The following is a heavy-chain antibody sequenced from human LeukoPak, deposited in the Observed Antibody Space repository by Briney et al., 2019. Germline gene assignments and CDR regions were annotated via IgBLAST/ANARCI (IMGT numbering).Heavy chain of an antibody. CDR3: AHRRSCHAFDI. J-gene: IGHJ3*02. CDR1: GFSLSTSEVG. CDR2: IYWDDDK. Sequence: SGPTLVKPTQTLTLTCTFSGFSLSTSEVGVGWIRQPPGKALEWLALIYWDDDKRYSTSLKSRLTITKDTSKNQVVLTMTNMDPVDTATYYCAHRRSCHAFDIWGQGTMVTVSS. V-gene: IGHV2-5*02. D-gene: IGHD6-19*01.